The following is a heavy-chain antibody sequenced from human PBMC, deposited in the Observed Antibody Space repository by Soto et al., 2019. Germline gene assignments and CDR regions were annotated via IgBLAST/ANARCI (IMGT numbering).Heavy chain of an antibody. CDR3: AKWIAARPDYYYYMDV. CDR2: ISSTGSST. CDR1: GFTFSSYA. J-gene: IGHJ6*03. Sequence: VQLLESGGGLVQPGGSLRLSCAASGFTFSSYAMSWVRQAPGKGLEWVSTISSTGSSTYYADSVKGRFPISRDNSKNTLYLQMNSLRAEDTAVYYCAKWIAARPDYYYYMDVWGKGTTVTVSS. V-gene: IGHV3-23*01. D-gene: IGHD6-6*01.